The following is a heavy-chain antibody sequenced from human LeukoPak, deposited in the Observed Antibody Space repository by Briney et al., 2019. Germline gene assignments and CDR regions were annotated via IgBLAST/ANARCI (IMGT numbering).Heavy chain of an antibody. Sequence: PSETLSLTCTVSGGSISSYYWSWIRQPPGKGPEWLGYIYYSGSTNCNPSLKSRVTISVDTSKNQFSLKPSSVTAADTAVYYCARARKGASYRTGSPMYYFDYWGQGTLVTVSS. CDR2: IYYSGST. D-gene: IGHD1-26*01. J-gene: IGHJ4*02. CDR3: ARARKGASYRTGSPMYYFDY. CDR1: GGSISSYY. V-gene: IGHV4-59*01.